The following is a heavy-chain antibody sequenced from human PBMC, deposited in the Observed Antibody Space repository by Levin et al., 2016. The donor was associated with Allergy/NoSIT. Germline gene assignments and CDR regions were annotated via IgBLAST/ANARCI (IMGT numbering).Heavy chain of an antibody. CDR2: ISYDGSNK. CDR3: ARRGSPVGNWFDP. D-gene: IGHD1-26*01. V-gene: IGHV3-30-3*01. Sequence: WIRQPPGKGLEWVAVISYDGSNKYYADSVKGRFTISRDNSKNTLYLQMNSLRAEDTAVYYCARRGSPVGNWFDPWGQGTLVTVSS. J-gene: IGHJ5*02.